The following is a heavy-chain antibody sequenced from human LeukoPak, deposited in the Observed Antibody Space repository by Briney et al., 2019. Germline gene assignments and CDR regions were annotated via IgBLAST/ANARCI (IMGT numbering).Heavy chain of an antibody. D-gene: IGHD1/OR15-1a*01. CDR1: GYTFTDYY. J-gene: IGHJ3*01. Sequence: ASVKVSCKASGYTFTDYYMHWVRQAPGQGLDWVGWINPTSGATNYAQKFQGRVTMTRDTSNNTSYMELSRLRSDDTAVYYCAREFRTTTWSFDAFDLWGQETMVTVSS. CDR3: AREFRTTTWSFDAFDL. V-gene: IGHV1-2*02. CDR2: INPTSGAT.